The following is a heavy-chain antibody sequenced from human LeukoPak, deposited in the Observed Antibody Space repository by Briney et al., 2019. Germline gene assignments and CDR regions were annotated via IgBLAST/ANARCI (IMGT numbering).Heavy chain of an antibody. V-gene: IGHV1-46*01. Sequence: ASVKVSCKXSGYIITSYYMHWVRQSPGQGLVWMGRINPKGGSTTYAQNFQGRVTMTRDTSTTTVYMELNSLKSQDTAVYYCARGLQLWTKGTFDYWGQGTLVTVSS. D-gene: IGHD5-18*01. CDR2: INPKGGST. CDR3: ARGLQLWTKGTFDY. CDR1: GYIITSYY. J-gene: IGHJ4*02.